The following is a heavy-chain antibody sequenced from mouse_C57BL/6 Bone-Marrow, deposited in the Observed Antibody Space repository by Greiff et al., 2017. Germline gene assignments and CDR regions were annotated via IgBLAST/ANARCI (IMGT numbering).Heavy chain of an antibody. CDR2: ISDGGSYT. CDR1: GFTFSSYA. D-gene: IGHD2-5*01. Sequence: EVQLQESGGGLVKPGGSLKLSCPASGFTFSSYAMSWVRQTPEKRLEWVATISDGGSYTYYPDNVKGRFTISRDNAKNNLYLQMSHLKSEDTAMYYCARGRLYYSNLPYYFDYWGQGTTLTVSS. V-gene: IGHV5-4*01. J-gene: IGHJ2*01. CDR3: ARGRLYYSNLPYYFDY.